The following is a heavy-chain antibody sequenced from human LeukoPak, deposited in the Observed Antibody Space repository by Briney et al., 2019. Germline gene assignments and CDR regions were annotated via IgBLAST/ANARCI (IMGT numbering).Heavy chain of an antibody. Sequence: SETLSLTCAVYGESFSDYYWSWIRQPPGQGLEWIGEIDHSGSTNYNPSLKSRVTMSVDTSKNQFSLKLSSVTAADTALYYCARARGTVAIDYWGQGTLVPVSS. CDR1: GESFSDYY. D-gene: IGHD5-12*01. CDR3: ARARGTVAIDY. J-gene: IGHJ4*02. V-gene: IGHV4-34*01. CDR2: IDHSGST.